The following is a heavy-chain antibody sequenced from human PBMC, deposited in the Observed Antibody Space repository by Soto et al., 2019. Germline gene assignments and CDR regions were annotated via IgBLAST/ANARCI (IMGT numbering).Heavy chain of an antibody. CDR3: ARAAYYYESSGYYPGDY. CDR1: GYTFTSYD. J-gene: IGHJ4*02. Sequence: GASVKVSCKASGYTFTSYDINWVRQATGQGLEWMGWMNPNSGNTAYAQKFQGRVTFTRDTSASTVYMEVSSLRSEDTAVYYCARAAYYYESSGYYPGDYWGQGTLVTVSS. CDR2: MNPNSGNT. V-gene: IGHV1-8*01. D-gene: IGHD3-22*01.